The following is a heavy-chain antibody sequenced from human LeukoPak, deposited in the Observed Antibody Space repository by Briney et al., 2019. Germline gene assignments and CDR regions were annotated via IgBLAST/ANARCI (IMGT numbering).Heavy chain of an antibody. J-gene: IGHJ6*02. Sequence: GGSLRLSCAASGFTFSSYGMHWVRQAPGKGLEWVAVISYDGSNKYYADSVKGRFTISRDNSKNTLYLQMNSLRAEDTAVYYCAKGMGIEAAGTWAVWGQGTTVTVSS. D-gene: IGHD6-13*01. CDR2: ISYDGSNK. V-gene: IGHV3-30*18. CDR1: GFTFSSYG. CDR3: AKGMGIEAAGTWAV.